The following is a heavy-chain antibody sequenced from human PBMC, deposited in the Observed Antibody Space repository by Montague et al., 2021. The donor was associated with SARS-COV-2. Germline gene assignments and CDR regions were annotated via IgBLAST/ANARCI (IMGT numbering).Heavy chain of an antibody. CDR1: GFAFNNFA. J-gene: IGHJ2*01. CDR3: AKQPGAGAVVYWYFDL. Sequence: SLRLSCAASGFAFNNFAMTWVRQAPGKGLEWVSSIFGSAAGTYYADFVKGRFTISRDNSKNTLYLQMNSLKGEDTAKYYCAKQPGAGAVVYWYFDLWGRGTVVSVSA. D-gene: IGHD6-19*01. V-gene: IGHV3-23*01. CDR2: IFGSAAGT.